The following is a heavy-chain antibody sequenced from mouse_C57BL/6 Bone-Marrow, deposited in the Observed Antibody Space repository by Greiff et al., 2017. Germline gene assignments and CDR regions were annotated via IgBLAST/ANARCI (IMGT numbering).Heavy chain of an antibody. CDR2: IYPRSGNT. CDR1: GYTFTSYG. Sequence: QVQLQQSGAELARPGASVKLSCKASGYTFTSYGISWVKQRTGQGLEWIGEIYPRSGNTYYNEKFKGQATLTADKSSSTAYMELRSLTSEDSAVYFCARRRGYSAWFAYWGQGTLVTVSA. CDR3: ARRRGYSAWFAY. J-gene: IGHJ3*01. V-gene: IGHV1-81*01. D-gene: IGHD2-3*01.